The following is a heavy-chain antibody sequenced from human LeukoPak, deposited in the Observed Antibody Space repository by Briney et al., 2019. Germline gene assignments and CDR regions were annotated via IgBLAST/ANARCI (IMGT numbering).Heavy chain of an antibody. CDR2: INHSGST. Sequence: SETLSLTCAVYGGSFSGYYWSWIRQPPGKGLEWIGEINHSGSTNYNPSLKSRVTISVDTSKNQFSLKLSSVTAADTAVYYCARTQGLYQWLAPYAHYFDCWGQGTLVTVSS. CDR3: ARTQGLYQWLAPYAHYFDC. D-gene: IGHD6-19*01. J-gene: IGHJ4*02. CDR1: GGSFSGYY. V-gene: IGHV4-34*01.